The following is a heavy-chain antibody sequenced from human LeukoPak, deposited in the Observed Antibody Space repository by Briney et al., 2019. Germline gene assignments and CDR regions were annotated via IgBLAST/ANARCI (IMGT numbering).Heavy chain of an antibody. Sequence: SETLSLTCTVSGGSISSYYWSWIRQPAGKGLEWIGYIYYSGSTNYNPSLKSRVTISVDTSKNQFSLKLSSVTAADTAVYYCARRGDGYNFDYWGQGTLVTVSS. CDR3: ARRGDGYNFDY. D-gene: IGHD5-24*01. CDR1: GGSISSYY. CDR2: IYYSGST. J-gene: IGHJ4*02. V-gene: IGHV4-59*01.